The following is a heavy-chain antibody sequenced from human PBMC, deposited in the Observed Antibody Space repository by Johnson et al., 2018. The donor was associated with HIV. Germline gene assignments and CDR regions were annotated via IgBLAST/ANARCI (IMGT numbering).Heavy chain of an antibody. CDR1: GYSVTGYN. Sequence: VQLVESGGGLVQPGGSLRLSCAVSGYSVTGYNMNWVRQAPVKGLEWVSVIYTGGDSTSYTDSVKGRFTISRDNAKNSLYLQMNSLRAEDTAVYYCARDFYDSSGWIPLDAFDIWGQGTMVTVSS. D-gene: IGHD3-22*01. V-gene: IGHV3-66*01. J-gene: IGHJ3*02. CDR3: ARDFYDSSGWIPLDAFDI. CDR2: IYTGGDST.